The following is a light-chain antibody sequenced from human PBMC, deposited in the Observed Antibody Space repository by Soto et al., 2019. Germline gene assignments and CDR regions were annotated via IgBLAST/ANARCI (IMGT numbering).Light chain of an antibody. Sequence: QSVLTQPASVSGPPGQSITISCTGTSSDVGGYDYVSWYQLHPGKAPKLMVFEVSNRPSGVSYRFSGSKSGNTASLTISGLQAEDEADYFCSSYSISTAYLFGTGTKATVL. CDR1: SSDVGGYDY. CDR2: EVS. V-gene: IGLV2-14*01. J-gene: IGLJ1*01. CDR3: SSYSISTAYL.